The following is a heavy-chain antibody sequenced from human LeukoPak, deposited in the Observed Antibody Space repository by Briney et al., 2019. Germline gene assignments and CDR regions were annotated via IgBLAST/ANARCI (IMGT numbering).Heavy chain of an antibody. CDR1: GFTFSSYS. J-gene: IGHJ3*02. V-gene: IGHV4-34*01. CDR3: ARNYYDSSGYYPADAFDI. CDR2: INHSGST. D-gene: IGHD3-22*01. Sequence: PGGSLRLSCAASGFTFSSYSMNWVRQAPGKGLEWIGEINHSGSTNYNPSLKSRVTISVDTSKNQFSLKLSSVTAADTAVYYCARNYYDSSGYYPADAFDIWGQGTMVTVSS.